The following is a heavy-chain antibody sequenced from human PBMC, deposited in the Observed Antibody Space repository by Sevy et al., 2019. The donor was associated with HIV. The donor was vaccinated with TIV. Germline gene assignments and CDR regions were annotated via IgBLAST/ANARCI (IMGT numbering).Heavy chain of an antibody. J-gene: IGHJ6*02. V-gene: IGHV3-30*02. D-gene: IGHD2-2*01. CDR2: IRFDGTIQ. Sequence: GGSLRLSCAASGFTFSTYGMHWVRQAPGKGLEWVAFIRFDGTIQNYTDSVKGRLNISRENSKNTLYLQMNSLRAEDMAVYFCAKVLHIVVVPAAIDYYYGMDVWGQVTTVTVSS. CDR1: GFTFSTYG. CDR3: AKVLHIVVVPAAIDYYYGMDV.